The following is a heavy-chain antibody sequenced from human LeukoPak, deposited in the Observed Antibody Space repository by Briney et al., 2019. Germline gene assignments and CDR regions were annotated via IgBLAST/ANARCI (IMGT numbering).Heavy chain of an antibody. CDR2: INHSGST. CDR1: GGSFSGYY. D-gene: IGHD3-22*01. J-gene: IGHJ5*02. Sequence: PSETLSLNCAVYGGSFSGYYWSWIRQPPGKGLEWIGEINHSGSTNYNPSLKSRVTISVDTSKNQFSLKLSSVTAADTAVYYCARAVLYYYDSSGYRLYNWFDPWGQGTLVTVSS. V-gene: IGHV4-34*01. CDR3: ARAVLYYYDSSGYRLYNWFDP.